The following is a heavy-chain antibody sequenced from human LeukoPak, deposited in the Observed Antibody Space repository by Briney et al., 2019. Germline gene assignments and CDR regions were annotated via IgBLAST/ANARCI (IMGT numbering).Heavy chain of an antibody. Sequence: GASVKVSSKASGDTFTSTDINCVRQDPGHGPEWKGLINPSGSSTLYAEKFRGRIIMSRDMSTATDYMELSSLRSEDTAVYYCARDNSIAARGWWFDPWGQGTLVTVSS. CDR2: INPSGSST. J-gene: IGHJ5*02. D-gene: IGHD4-23*01. V-gene: IGHV1-46*01. CDR1: GDTFTSTD. CDR3: ARDNSIAARGWWFDP.